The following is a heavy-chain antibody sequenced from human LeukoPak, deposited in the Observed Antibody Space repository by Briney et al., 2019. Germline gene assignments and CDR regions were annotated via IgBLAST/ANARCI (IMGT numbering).Heavy chain of an antibody. Sequence: SETLSLTCSVSGGSISSSASYWGWIRQPPGKGLGWIGNIFYSGGSHYNPSLKSRITISVDTSKSQFSLKLNSVTAADTAVYYCARLRSHSTTASYYFDDWGQGTLVTVSS. V-gene: IGHV4-39*01. CDR3: ARLRSHSTTASYYFDD. D-gene: IGHD1-14*01. CDR2: IFYSGGS. CDR1: GGSISSSASY. J-gene: IGHJ4*02.